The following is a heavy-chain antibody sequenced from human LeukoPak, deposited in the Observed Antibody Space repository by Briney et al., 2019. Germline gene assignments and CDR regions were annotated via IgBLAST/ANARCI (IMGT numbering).Heavy chain of an antibody. CDR1: GYSISSGYY. J-gene: IGHJ4*02. CDR3: ARRAFYSGFDY. V-gene: IGHV4-38-2*01. D-gene: IGHD2-21*01. Sequence: SETLPLTCAVSGYSISSGYYWGWIRQPPGKGLEWIGSIYHSGSTYYNPSLKSRVTISVDTSKNQFSLKLSSVTAADTAVYYCARRAFYSGFDYWGQGTLVTVSS. CDR2: IYHSGST.